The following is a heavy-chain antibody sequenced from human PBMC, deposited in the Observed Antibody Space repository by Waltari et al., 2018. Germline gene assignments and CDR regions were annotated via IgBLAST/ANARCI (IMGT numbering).Heavy chain of an antibody. D-gene: IGHD3-16*01. V-gene: IGHV3-53*01. CDR1: GFSVGNSY. Sequence: EVQLVESGGGLIQPGGSLRLSCAASGFSVGNSYVSWVRQAPGKGLEWISFIYGVDSTLYVDSVKGRFTVSRDNSKNTVHLQMNSVRVDDTAVYYCATFSNWVHDTFDIWGQGTLVSVSS. CDR2: IYGVDST. J-gene: IGHJ3*02. CDR3: ATFSNWVHDTFDI.